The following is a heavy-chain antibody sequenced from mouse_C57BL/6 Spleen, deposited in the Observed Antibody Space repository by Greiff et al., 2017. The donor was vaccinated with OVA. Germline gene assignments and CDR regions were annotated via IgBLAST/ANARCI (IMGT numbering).Heavy chain of an antibody. J-gene: IGHJ2*01. CDR2: IYPSDSET. Sequence: VKLQQPGAELVRPGSSVKLSCKASGYTFTSYWMDWVKQRPGQGLEWIGNIYPSDSETHYNQKFKDKATLTVDKSSSTAYMQLSSLTSEDSAVYYCARGGLTVDYWGQGTTLTVSS. CDR3: ARGGLTVDY. CDR1: GYTFTSYW. D-gene: IGHD4-1*01. V-gene: IGHV1-61*01.